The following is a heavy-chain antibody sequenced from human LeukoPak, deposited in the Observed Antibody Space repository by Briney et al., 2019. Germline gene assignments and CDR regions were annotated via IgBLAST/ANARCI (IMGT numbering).Heavy chain of an antibody. CDR2: IIPIFGTA. CDR3: ARTQTPYSNHAHFDY. J-gene: IGHJ4*02. CDR1: GGTFISYA. D-gene: IGHD1-14*01. Sequence: SVKVSCKASGGTFISYAISWVRQAPGQGLEWMGGIIPIFGTANYAQKFQGRVTITADESTSTAYMELSSLRSEDTAVYYCARTQTPYSNHAHFDYWGQGTLVTVSS. V-gene: IGHV1-69*13.